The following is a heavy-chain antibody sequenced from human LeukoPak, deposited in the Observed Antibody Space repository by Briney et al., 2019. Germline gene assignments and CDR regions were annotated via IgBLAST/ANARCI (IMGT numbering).Heavy chain of an antibody. J-gene: IGHJ4*02. Sequence: GGSLRLSCVASGFSFSDYAMTWVRQAPGKGLEWVSGISATSGSTFYADSVEGRFTIFRDNSKNTLELQMNSLRAEDTAIYYCASIDFYRFDYWGQGTLVTVSS. CDR1: GFSFSDYA. CDR2: ISATSGST. D-gene: IGHD2/OR15-2a*01. V-gene: IGHV3-23*01. CDR3: ASIDFYRFDY.